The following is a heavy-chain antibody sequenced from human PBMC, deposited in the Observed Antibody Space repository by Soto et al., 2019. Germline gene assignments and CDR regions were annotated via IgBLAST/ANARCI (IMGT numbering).Heavy chain of an antibody. Sequence: QVQLVESGGGVVQPGRSLRLSCAASGFTFSSYGMHWVRQAPGKGLEWVAVIWYDGSNKYYADSVKGRFTISRDNSKNTLYLQMNGLRAEDTAVYYCARDSTVFGELFGYMDVWGKGTTVTVSS. CDR2: IWYDGSNK. CDR3: ARDSTVFGELFGYMDV. D-gene: IGHD3-10*02. J-gene: IGHJ6*03. V-gene: IGHV3-33*01. CDR1: GFTFSSYG.